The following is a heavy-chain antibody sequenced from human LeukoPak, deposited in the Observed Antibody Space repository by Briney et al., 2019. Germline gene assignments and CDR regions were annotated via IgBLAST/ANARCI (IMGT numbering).Heavy chain of an antibody. CDR1: GFTFSSYW. V-gene: IGHV3-74*01. CDR3: ASSYYYGSRDY. Sequence: GGSLRLSCAASGFTFSSYWMHWVRQAPGKGLVWVSRINSDGSSTSYADSVKGRFTISRDNAKNTLYLQMNSLRAEDTAVYYCASSYYYGSRDYWGQGTLVTVSS. CDR2: INSDGSST. D-gene: IGHD3-10*01. J-gene: IGHJ4*02.